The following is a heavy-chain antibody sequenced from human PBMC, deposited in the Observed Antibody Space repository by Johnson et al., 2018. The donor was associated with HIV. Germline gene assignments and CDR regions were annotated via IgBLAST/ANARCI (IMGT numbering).Heavy chain of an antibody. J-gene: IGHJ3*02. CDR3: ARDFVAFGECTAFDI. V-gene: IGHV3-20*04. CDR1: GFTFADYG. CDR2: INWNGGNT. D-gene: IGHD3-10*01. Sequence: VQLVESGGGVIRPGGSLRLSCAASGFTFADYGMTWVRQAPGKGLEWVSGINWNGGNTGYVDSVQGRFPISRDNATNSLYLQMNGLRAEDTAFYYCARDFVAFGECTAFDIWGQGTMVTVSS.